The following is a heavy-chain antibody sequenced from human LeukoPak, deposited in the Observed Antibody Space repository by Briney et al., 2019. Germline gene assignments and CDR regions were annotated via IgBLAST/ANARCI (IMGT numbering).Heavy chain of an antibody. J-gene: IGHJ4*02. D-gene: IGHD5-18*01. Sequence: SETLSLTCTVSGGSISSYYWSWIRQPPGKGLEWIGYIYYSGSTNYNPSLKSRVTISVDTSKNQFSLKLSSVTAADTAVYYCARETAITERAFDYWGQGTLVTVS. CDR1: GGSISSYY. CDR2: IYYSGST. V-gene: IGHV4-59*01. CDR3: ARETAITERAFDY.